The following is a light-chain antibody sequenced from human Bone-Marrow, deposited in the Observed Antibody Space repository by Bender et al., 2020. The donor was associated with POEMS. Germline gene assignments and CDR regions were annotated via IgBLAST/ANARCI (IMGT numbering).Light chain of an antibody. J-gene: IGLJ3*02. CDR2: ENS. CDR3: GTWDRSLSISWV. CDR1: SSNIGNNY. Sequence: QSVLTQPPSVSAAPGQKVTISCSGSSSNIGNNYVSWYQQLPGTAPKIIIFENSNRPSGIPDRFSGSKSGTSATLAITGLQTADEADYYCGTWDRSLSISWVFGGGTKLTVL. V-gene: IGLV1-51*01.